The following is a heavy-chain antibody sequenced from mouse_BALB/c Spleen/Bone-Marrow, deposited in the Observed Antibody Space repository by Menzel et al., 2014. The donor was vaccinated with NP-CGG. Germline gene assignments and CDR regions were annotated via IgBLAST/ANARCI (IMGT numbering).Heavy chain of an antibody. V-gene: IGHV14-3*02. J-gene: IGHJ4*01. CDR3: ARWEYYAMDY. CDR1: GFNIKDTY. CDR2: IDPANGNT. D-gene: IGHD4-1*01. Sequence: EVQLQQPGAELVKPGASVKLSCTASGFNIKDTYMHWVKQRPEQGLEWIGRIDPANGNTKYDPTYQGKATITAGTSSNTAYLQLSSLASEDTAVYYCARWEYYAMDYWGQGPSVSVSS.